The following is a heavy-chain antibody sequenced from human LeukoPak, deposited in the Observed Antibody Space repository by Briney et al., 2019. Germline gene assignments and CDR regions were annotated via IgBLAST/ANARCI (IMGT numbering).Heavy chain of an antibody. CDR1: GFTFSSYA. CDR2: ISGSGGST. V-gene: IGHV3-23*01. J-gene: IGHJ4*02. Sequence: PGGSLRLSCAASGFTFSSYAMSWVRQAPGKGLEWVSAISGSGGSTYYADSVKGRFTISRDNAKNSLYLQMNSLRAEDTAVYYCARAGNRGYSGYDSEPEGYWGQGTLVTVSS. CDR3: ARAGNRGYSGYDSEPEGY. D-gene: IGHD5-12*01.